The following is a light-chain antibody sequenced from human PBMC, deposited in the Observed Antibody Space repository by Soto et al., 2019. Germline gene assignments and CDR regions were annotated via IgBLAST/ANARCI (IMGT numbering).Light chain of an antibody. CDR2: GAS. CDR3: QQYNNWPRT. V-gene: IGKV3-15*01. CDR1: QSISIT. Sequence: EIVMTQSPATLSVSPGERANLSCRASQSISITLAWYQQKPGRAPRLLIYGASTRATDIPARFSGSGSGTEFTLTISGLQSEDFAVYYCQQYNNWPRTSGGGTKVEI. J-gene: IGKJ4*01.